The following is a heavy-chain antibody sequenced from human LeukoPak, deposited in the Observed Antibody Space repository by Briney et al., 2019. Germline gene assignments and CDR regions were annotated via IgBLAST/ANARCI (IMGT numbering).Heavy chain of an antibody. Sequence: PSETLSLTCTVSGDSISGYYWTWMRQPPGKGLEWIGYIYSSGSTKYNPSLESRVIISIDTSKNQFSLKLSSVTAADTAVYYCARLRNYCDYWGQGTVVIVSS. CDR1: GDSISGYY. J-gene: IGHJ4*02. CDR3: ARLRNYCDY. V-gene: IGHV4-59*01. D-gene: IGHD4-17*01. CDR2: IYSSGST.